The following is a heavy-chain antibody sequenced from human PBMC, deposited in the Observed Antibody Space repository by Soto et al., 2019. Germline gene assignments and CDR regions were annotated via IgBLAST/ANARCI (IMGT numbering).Heavy chain of an antibody. CDR1: GGTIINYY. CDR3: ARDLGSFFPVPMRGGGMDV. V-gene: IGHV4-59*01. CDR2: IYYSGST. D-gene: IGHD3-22*01. J-gene: IGHJ6*02. Sequence: TSEPLSLTSTVSGGTIINYYCSCILQPPRKRLEWIGYIYYSGSTNYNPSLKSRVTISVDTSKNQFSLKLSSVTAADMAVYYCARDLGSFFPVPMRGGGMDVWGQGTTVTVSS.